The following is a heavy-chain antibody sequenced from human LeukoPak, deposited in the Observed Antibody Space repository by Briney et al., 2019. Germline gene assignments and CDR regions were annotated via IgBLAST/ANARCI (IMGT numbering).Heavy chain of an antibody. J-gene: IGHJ3*02. V-gene: IGHV3-30*04. D-gene: IGHD5-12*01. Sequence: GGSLRLSCAASGFTFSSYAMHWVRQAPGKGLEWVAVISYGGSNKYYADSVKGRFTISRDNSKNTLYLQMNSLRAEDTAVYYCARALGIGYEANAFDIWGQGTMVTVSS. CDR1: GFTFSSYA. CDR2: ISYGGSNK. CDR3: ARALGIGYEANAFDI.